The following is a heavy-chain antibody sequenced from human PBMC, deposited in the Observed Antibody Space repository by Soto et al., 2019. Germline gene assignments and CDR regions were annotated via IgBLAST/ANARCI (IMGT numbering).Heavy chain of an antibody. CDR2: ISYDGSNK. CDR3: ARVPGSYYPH. CDR1: GFTFSSYA. J-gene: IGHJ4*02. V-gene: IGHV3-30-3*01. D-gene: IGHD1-26*01. Sequence: GGSLRLSCAASGFTFSSYAMHWVRQAPGKGLEWVAVISYDGSNKYCADSVKGRFTISRDNSKNTLYLQMNSLRAEDTAVYYCARVPGSYYPHWGQGTLVTVSS.